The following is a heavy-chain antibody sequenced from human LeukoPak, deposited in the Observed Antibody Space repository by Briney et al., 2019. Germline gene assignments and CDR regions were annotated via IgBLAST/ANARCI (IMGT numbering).Heavy chain of an antibody. V-gene: IGHV4-31*03. CDR3: ARDAPGGQFDY. CDR1: GGSISSGGYY. D-gene: IGHD3-16*01. CDR2: IYYSGST. J-gene: IGHJ4*02. Sequence: SETLSLTCTVSGGSISSGGYYWSWIRQHPGKGLEWIGYIYYSGSTYYNPSLKSRVTISVDTSKNQFSLKLSSVTAAATAVYYCARDAPGGQFDYWGQGTLVTVSS.